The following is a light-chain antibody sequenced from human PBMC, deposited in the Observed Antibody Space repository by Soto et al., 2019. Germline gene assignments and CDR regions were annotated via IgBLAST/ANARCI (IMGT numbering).Light chain of an antibody. J-gene: IGKJ1*01. Sequence: IQITQSPSTLSASVGDRVTITCRASQSISSWLAWYQQKAGKAPKLLIFDASSLQCGVPSRFSGSGSGTEFTLTISSLQPDDFATYYCQQYNSPPWTFGQGTKVDI. CDR3: QQYNSPPWT. CDR2: DAS. V-gene: IGKV1-5*01. CDR1: QSISSW.